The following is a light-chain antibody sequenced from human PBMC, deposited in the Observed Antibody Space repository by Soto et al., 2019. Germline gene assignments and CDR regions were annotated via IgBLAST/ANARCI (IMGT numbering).Light chain of an antibody. J-gene: IGKJ5*01. CDR3: QQRNAWPPIT. Sequence: LTQSPATVSLYTGERATLPCRASQSIHTSLAWYQQKSGKPPRLVIYDSTLRANGVPDRFGGSRSGTEFTLTINSLEPEDLAVYYCQQRNAWPPITFGQGTRLEIK. CDR1: QSIHTS. V-gene: IGKV3-11*01. CDR2: DST.